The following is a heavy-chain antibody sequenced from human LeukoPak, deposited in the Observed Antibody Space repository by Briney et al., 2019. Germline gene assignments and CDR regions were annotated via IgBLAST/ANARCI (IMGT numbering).Heavy chain of an antibody. CDR1: GFTFSSCE. Sequence: GGSLRLSCAASGFTFSSCEMNWVRQAPGKGLEWVSYISSSGSTIYYADSVKGRFTISRDNAKNSLYLQMNSLRAEDTAVYYCASTKRVPYCSGGSCYSPFDYWGQGTLVTVSS. CDR2: ISSSGSTI. J-gene: IGHJ4*02. V-gene: IGHV3-48*03. D-gene: IGHD2-15*01. CDR3: ASTKRVPYCSGGSCYSPFDY.